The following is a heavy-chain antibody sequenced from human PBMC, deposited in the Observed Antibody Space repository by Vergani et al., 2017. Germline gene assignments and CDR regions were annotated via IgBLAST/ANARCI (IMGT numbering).Heavy chain of an antibody. D-gene: IGHD5-18*01. J-gene: IGHJ6*02. CDR1: GYTFTSYG. CDR2: ISAYNGNT. V-gene: IGHV1-18*01. Sequence: QVQLVQSGAEVKKPGASVKVSCKASGYTFTSYGISWVRQAPGQGLEWMGWISAYNGNTNYAQKLQGRVTMTTDTSTATAYMELSSLRSEDTAVYYCATDALQLWAKEPVYYYYCMDVWGQGTTVTVSS. CDR3: ATDALQLWAKEPVYYYYCMDV.